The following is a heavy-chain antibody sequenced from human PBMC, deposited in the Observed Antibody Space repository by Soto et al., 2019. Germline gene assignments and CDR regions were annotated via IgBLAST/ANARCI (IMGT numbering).Heavy chain of an antibody. V-gene: IGHV3-48*02. D-gene: IGHD1-26*01. J-gene: IGHJ5*02. CDR1: GFTFSSYS. CDR3: AREGGNLNWFDP. CDR2: ISSSSSTI. Sequence: EVQLVESGGGLVQPGGSLRLSFAASGFTFSSYSMNWVRQAPGKGLEWVSYISSSSSTIYYADSVKCRFTISRDNAKKSLYLQMNSLRDEDTAVYYCAREGGNLNWFDPWGQGTLVTVSS.